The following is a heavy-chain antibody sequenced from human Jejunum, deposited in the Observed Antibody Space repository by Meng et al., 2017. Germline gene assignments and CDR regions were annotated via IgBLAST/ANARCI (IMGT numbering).Heavy chain of an antibody. Sequence: QGQLQKWGAGLLKPSETLSLTCAVNGGSFGTYYWTWFRQSTEKGLELIGESNRSGSTSSNPSLKSRVAISMDTSKNQFFLRLDSVTAADTAVYYCARGRSIDFRLAKYDYWGQGTLVTVSS. CDR1: GGSFGTYY. CDR3: ARGRSIDFRLAKYDY. J-gene: IGHJ4*02. CDR2: SNRSGST. D-gene: IGHD3-3*01. V-gene: IGHV4-34*01.